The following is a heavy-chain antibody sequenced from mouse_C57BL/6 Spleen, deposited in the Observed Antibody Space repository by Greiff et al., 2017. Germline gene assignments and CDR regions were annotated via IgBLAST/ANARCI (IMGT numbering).Heavy chain of an antibody. CDR3: TGGGDYYYGSSSFAY. CDR2: IDPETGGT. Sequence: VQLQQSGAELVRPGASVTLSCKASGYTFTDYEMHWVKQTPVHGLEWIGAIDPETGGTAYNQKFKGKAILTADKSSSTAYMELRSLTSEDSAVYYCTGGGDYYYGSSSFAYWGQGTLVTVSA. V-gene: IGHV1-15*01. CDR1: GYTFTDYE. D-gene: IGHD1-1*01. J-gene: IGHJ3*01.